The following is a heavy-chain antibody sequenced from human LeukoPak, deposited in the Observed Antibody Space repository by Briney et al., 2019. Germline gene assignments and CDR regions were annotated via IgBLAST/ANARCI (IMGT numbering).Heavy chain of an antibody. CDR1: EATFSTYA. CDR3: ARESRGCIAVIIWFDP. D-gene: IGHD6-19*01. V-gene: IGHV1-69*04. CDR2: IIPILSIA. Sequence: APVKPSCTAFEATFSTYAIISVREAPGQRLGWRGRIIPILSIANNAQKFQGRVPITADKSTSTAYMELSSVRSEDTAVYICARESRGCIAVIIWFDPWGQGTLVTVSS. J-gene: IGHJ5*02.